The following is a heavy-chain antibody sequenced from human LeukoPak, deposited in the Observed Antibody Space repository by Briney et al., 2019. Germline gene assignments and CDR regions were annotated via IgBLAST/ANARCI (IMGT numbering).Heavy chain of an antibody. D-gene: IGHD1-26*01. CDR1: GGSISSYY. V-gene: IGHV4-59*08. CDR3: ARPSLEWEPLDAFDI. CDR2: IYYSGST. J-gene: IGHJ3*02. Sequence: PSETLSLTCTVSGGSISSYYWSWIRQPPGKGLEWIGYIYYSGSTNYNPSLKSRVTISVDTSKNQFSLKLSSVTAADTAVYYCARPSLEWEPLDAFDIWGQGTMVTVSS.